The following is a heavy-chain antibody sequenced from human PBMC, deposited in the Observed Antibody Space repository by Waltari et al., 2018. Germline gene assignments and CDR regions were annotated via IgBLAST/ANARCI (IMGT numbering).Heavy chain of an antibody. CDR1: TFTNYG. J-gene: IGHJ4*02. CDR2: ISAYNGNT. V-gene: IGHV1-18*01. Sequence: TFTNYGISWVRQAPGRGLEWMGWISAYNGNTNYAQKLQGRVTMTTDTSTSTAYMELRSLRSDDTAVYYCARGTAAAAHFDYWGQGTLVTVSS. D-gene: IGHD6-13*01. CDR3: ARGTAAAAHFDY.